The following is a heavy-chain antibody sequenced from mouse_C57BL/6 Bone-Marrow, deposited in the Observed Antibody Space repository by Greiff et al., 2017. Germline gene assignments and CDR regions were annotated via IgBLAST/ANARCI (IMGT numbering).Heavy chain of an antibody. CDR2: ISDGGSYT. CDR1: GFTFSSYA. V-gene: IGHV5-4*01. CDR3: ARDQEIDGYFPDY. J-gene: IGHJ2*01. D-gene: IGHD2-3*01. Sequence: EVKVVESGGGLVKPGGSLKLSCAASGFTFSSYAMSWVRQTPETRLEWVATISDGGSYTYYPDNVQGRFTISRDNAKNNLYLQMSHLKSEDTAMYYCARDQEIDGYFPDYWGQGTTLTVSS.